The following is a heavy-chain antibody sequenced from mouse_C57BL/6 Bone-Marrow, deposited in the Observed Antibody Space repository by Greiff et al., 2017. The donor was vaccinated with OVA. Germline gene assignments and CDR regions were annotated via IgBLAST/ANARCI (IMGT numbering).Heavy chain of an antibody. CDR3: ARRGLWLRRSYFDY. V-gene: IGHV1-55*01. CDR1: GYTFTSYW. Sequence: QVQLQQPGAELVKPGASVKMSCKASGYTFTSYWITWVKQRPGQGLEWIGDIYPGSGSTNYNEKFKSKATLTVDTSSSTAYMQLSSLTSEDSAVYYGARRGLWLRRSYFDYWGQGTTLTVSS. D-gene: IGHD2-2*01. CDR2: IYPGSGST. J-gene: IGHJ2*01.